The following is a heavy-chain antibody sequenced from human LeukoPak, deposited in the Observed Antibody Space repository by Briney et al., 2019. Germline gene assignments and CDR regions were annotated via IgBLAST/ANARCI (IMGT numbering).Heavy chain of an antibody. CDR3: AIQITMIVVVPYFDY. D-gene: IGHD3-22*01. J-gene: IGHJ4*02. V-gene: IGHV3-11*04. Sequence: KPGGSLRLSCAASGLTFSDYHMTWIRQAPGKGLEWVSSISGSGTTTYSADSVRGRFTVSRDNAKNSVFLYMNSLRAEDTAVYYCAIQITMIVVVPYFDYWGQGTLVTVSS. CDR1: GLTFSDYH. CDR2: ISGSGTTT.